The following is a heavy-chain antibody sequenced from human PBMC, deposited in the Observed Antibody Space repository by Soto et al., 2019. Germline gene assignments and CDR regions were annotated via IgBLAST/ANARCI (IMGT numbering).Heavy chain of an antibody. CDR1: GFTFSSYG. V-gene: IGHV3-30*18. Sequence: VGSLRLSCAASGFTFSSYGMHWVRQAPGKGLEWVAVISYDGSNKYYADSVKGRFTISRDNSKNTLYLQMNSLRAEDTAVYYCAKINGGFDYWGQGTLVTVSS. CDR3: AKINGGFDY. J-gene: IGHJ4*02. D-gene: IGHD2-8*01. CDR2: ISYDGSNK.